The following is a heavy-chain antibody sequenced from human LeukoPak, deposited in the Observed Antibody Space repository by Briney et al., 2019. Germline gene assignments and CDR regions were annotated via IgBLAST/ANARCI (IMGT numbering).Heavy chain of an antibody. Sequence: ASVKVSCKASGYTFTGYYMHWVRQAPGQGLEWMGWINPNRGGTNYAQKFQGRVTMTRDTSISTAYMELSRLRSDDTAVYYCARGGSIAARLGDYWGQGTLVTVSS. CDR2: INPNRGGT. CDR3: ARGGSIAARLGDY. J-gene: IGHJ4*02. D-gene: IGHD6-6*01. CDR1: GYTFTGYY. V-gene: IGHV1-2*02.